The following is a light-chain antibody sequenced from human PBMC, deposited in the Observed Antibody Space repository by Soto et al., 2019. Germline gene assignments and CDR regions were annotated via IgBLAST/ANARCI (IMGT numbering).Light chain of an antibody. CDR3: QQSYSTLWT. J-gene: IGKJ1*01. CDR1: QNISSY. CDR2: AAS. Sequence: IQLAKQPSPLSASLGERVTNTARASQNISSYLNWYQQKPGKAPKLLIYAASSLQSGVPSRFSGSGSGTDFTLTISSLQPEDFATYYCQQSYSTLWTFGQGTKVDIK. V-gene: IGKV1-39*01.